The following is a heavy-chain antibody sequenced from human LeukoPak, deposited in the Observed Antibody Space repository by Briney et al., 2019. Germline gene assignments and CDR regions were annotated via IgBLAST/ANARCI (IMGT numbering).Heavy chain of an antibody. CDR1: GGSVSSGSYY. Sequence: PSETLSLTCTVSGGSVSSGSYYWSWVRQPPGKGLEWVGYMDYRGSTNYNPSLKSRVSISVETSKSQFSLKLSSVTAADTAVYYCARDRFRAGMDVWGQGTTVTVSS. D-gene: IGHD3-16*01. CDR3: ARDRFRAGMDV. J-gene: IGHJ6*02. CDR2: MDYRGST. V-gene: IGHV4-61*01.